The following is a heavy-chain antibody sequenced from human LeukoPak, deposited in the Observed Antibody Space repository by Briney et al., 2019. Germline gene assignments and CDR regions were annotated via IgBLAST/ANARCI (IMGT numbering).Heavy chain of an antibody. D-gene: IGHD3-16*01. Sequence: ASVKVSCKASGYTFTDYYMSWVRQAPGQGLEWMGWINPKSGGTKYAQKFQGRVTMTRDTSISTAYMELSSLRLDDTAVYYCARRGKSAFDVWGQGTMVTVSS. J-gene: IGHJ3*01. CDR1: GYTFTDYY. V-gene: IGHV1-2*02. CDR3: ARRGKSAFDV. CDR2: INPKSGGT.